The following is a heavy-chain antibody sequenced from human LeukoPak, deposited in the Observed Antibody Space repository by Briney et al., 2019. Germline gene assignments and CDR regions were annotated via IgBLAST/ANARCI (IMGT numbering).Heavy chain of an antibody. D-gene: IGHD6-6*01. CDR1: GFTLRNYW. V-gene: IGHV3-74*01. CDR3: ARYSSSSGGASYYLDY. J-gene: IGHJ4*01. CDR2: ISGDGSVT. Sequence: GGSLRLFCTASGFTLRNYWMHWVRQDLGKQLVWVSRISGDGSVTNYADSVQGRLTISRDNAKNILYLQINNLRSEDTAVYYCARYSSSSGGASYYLDYWGHGTLVTVSS.